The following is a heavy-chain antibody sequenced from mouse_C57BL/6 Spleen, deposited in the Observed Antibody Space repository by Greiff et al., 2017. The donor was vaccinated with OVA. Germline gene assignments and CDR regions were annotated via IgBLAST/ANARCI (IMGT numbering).Heavy chain of an antibody. Sequence: QVQLQQSGPELVKPGASVKISCKASGYSFTSYYIHWVKQRPGQGLEWIGWIYPGSGNTKYNEKFKGKATLTADTSSSTAYMQLSSLTSEDSAVYYCAGGGYDGSFDYWGQGTTLTVSS. D-gene: IGHD2-3*01. V-gene: IGHV1-66*01. CDR1: GYSFTSYY. CDR2: IYPGSGNT. CDR3: AGGGYDGSFDY. J-gene: IGHJ2*01.